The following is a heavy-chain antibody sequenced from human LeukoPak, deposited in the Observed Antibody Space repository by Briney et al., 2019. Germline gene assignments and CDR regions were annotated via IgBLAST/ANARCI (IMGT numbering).Heavy chain of an antibody. CDR2: ISGSGGST. V-gene: IGHV3-23*01. D-gene: IGHD4-17*01. CDR3: AKENGDYRWDYGMDV. Sequence: GGSLRLSCAASGFTFSSYAMSWVRQAPGKGLEWVSAISGSGGSTYCADSVKGRFTISGDNSKNTLYLQMNSLRAEDTAVYYCAKENGDYRWDYGMDVWGKGTTVTVSS. J-gene: IGHJ6*04. CDR1: GFTFSSYA.